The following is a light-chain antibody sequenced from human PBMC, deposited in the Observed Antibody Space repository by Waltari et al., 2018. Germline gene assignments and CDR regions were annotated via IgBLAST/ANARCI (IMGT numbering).Light chain of an antibody. CDR1: QSVHNY. CDR2: DVS. J-gene: IGKJ4*01. Sequence: DIVLTQSPAILSLSTGERASLSCRASQSVHNYLAWYQQKPGQAPRLLSYDVSNRATDIPARFSGSGFATDFTLTISSLEPEDFAVYYCQQRRAWPLTFGGGTKVEIK. V-gene: IGKV3-11*01. CDR3: QQRRAWPLT.